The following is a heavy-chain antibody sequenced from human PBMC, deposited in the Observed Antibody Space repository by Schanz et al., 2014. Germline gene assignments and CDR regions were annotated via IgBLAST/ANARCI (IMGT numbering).Heavy chain of an antibody. CDR3: AKTLFPGGTQTFGN. J-gene: IGHJ4*02. V-gene: IGHV3-23*01. D-gene: IGHD2-8*02. Sequence: DVQLLESGGGLVQPGGSLRLSCAASGFTFTNYAMSWVRQAPGKGLEWVTLISDSGDTAYYADSVKGRFTISRANFKGALYLQMSSLRAEDTAVYYCAKTLFPGGTQTFGNWGRGTLVTVSS. CDR2: ISDSGDTA. CDR1: GFTFTNYA.